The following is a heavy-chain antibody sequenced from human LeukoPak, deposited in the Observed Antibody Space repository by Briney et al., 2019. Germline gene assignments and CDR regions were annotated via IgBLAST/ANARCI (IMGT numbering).Heavy chain of an antibody. Sequence: ASVKVSCKASGYTFTSYDINWVRQATGQGLEWMGWMNPNSGNTGYAQKFQGRVTITRNTSISTAYMELSSLRSEDTAVYYCARGRREVWSGYGYYYYMDVWGKGTTVTVSS. D-gene: IGHD3-3*01. V-gene: IGHV1-8*03. CDR2: MNPNSGNT. CDR3: ARGRREVWSGYGYYYYMDV. CDR1: GYTFTSYD. J-gene: IGHJ6*03.